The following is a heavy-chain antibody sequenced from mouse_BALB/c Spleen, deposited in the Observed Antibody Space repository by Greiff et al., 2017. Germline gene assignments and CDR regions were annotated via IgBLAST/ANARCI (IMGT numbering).Heavy chain of an antibody. CDR3: ARPYYYGSSYFDY. Sequence: EVKLQESGGGLVQPGGSRKLSCAASGFTFSSFGMHWVRQAPEKGLEWVAYISSGSSTIYYADTVKGRFTISRDNPKNTLFLQMTSLRSEDTAMYYCARPYYYGSSYFDYWGQGTTLTVSS. V-gene: IGHV5-17*02. J-gene: IGHJ2*01. CDR1: GFTFSSFG. D-gene: IGHD1-1*01. CDR2: ISSGSSTI.